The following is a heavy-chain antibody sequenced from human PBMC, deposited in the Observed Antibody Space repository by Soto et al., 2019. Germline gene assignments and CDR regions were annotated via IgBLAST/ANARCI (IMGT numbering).Heavy chain of an antibody. V-gene: IGHV1-2*04. J-gene: IGHJ6*02. D-gene: IGHD2-15*01. CDR2: INPNSGGT. CDR3: ARGRGYCSGGSCYSIYYGMDV. Sequence: ASVKVSCKASGYTFTGYYMHWVRQAPGQGLEWMGWINPNSGGTNYAQKFQGWVTMTRDTSISTAYMELSRLRCDDTAVYYCARGRGYCSGGSCYSIYYGMDVWGQGTTVTVSS. CDR1: GYTFTGYY.